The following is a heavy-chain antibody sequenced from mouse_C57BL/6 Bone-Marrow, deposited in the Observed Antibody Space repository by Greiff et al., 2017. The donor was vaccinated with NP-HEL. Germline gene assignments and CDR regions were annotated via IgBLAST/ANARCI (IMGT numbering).Heavy chain of an antibody. CDR3: TTEIYYDYAYAMDY. CDR1: GFNIKDDY. J-gene: IGHJ4*01. CDR2: IDPENGDT. V-gene: IGHV14-4*01. Sequence: VQLKQSGAELVRPGASVKLSCTASGFNIKDDYMHWVKQRPEQGLEWIGWIDPENGDTEYASKFQGKATITADTSSNTAYLQLSSLTSEDTAVYYCTTEIYYDYAYAMDYWGQGTSVTVSS. D-gene: IGHD2-4*01.